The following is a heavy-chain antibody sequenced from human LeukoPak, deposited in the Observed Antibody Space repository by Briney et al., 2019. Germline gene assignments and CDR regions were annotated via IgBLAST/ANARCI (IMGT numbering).Heavy chain of an antibody. Sequence: PGGSLRLSCAASGFTFSSYWMSWVRQAPGKGLEWVANIKQDGSEKYYVDSVKGRFTISRDNAKNSLYLQMNSLRAEDTAVYYCARVGYSGYANGPWFDPWGQGTLVTVSS. V-gene: IGHV3-7*01. CDR1: GFTFSSYW. D-gene: IGHD5-12*01. CDR2: IKQDGSEK. J-gene: IGHJ5*02. CDR3: ARVGYSGYANGPWFDP.